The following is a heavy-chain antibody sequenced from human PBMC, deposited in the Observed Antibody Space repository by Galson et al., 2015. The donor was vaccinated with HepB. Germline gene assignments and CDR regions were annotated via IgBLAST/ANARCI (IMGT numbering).Heavy chain of an antibody. D-gene: IGHD3-22*01. Sequence: SEILSLTCAVYGGSFSGYYWSWIRQPPGKGLEWIGESNHSGSTNYNPSLKSRVTISVDTSKNQFSLKLSSVTAADTAVYYCARGIRRITMIVVVKGYYYYGMDVWGQGTTVTVSS. CDR2: SNHSGST. J-gene: IGHJ6*02. CDR3: ARGIRRITMIVVVKGYYYYGMDV. CDR1: GGSFSGYY. V-gene: IGHV4-34*01.